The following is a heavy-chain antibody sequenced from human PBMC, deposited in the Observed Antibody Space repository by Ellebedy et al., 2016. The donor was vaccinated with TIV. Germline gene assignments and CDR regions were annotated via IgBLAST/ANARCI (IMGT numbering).Heavy chain of an antibody. CDR2: ISSGGSTI. CDR3: ARGRSSGRTAFDV. J-gene: IGHJ3*01. D-gene: IGHD3-10*01. V-gene: IGHV3-48*02. Sequence: GESLKISCVASGFTFSSYSMNWVRQAPGKGLEWVSYISSGGSTIYYADSVKGRLTISRDNARDSLYLQMISLRDEDTAVYYCARGRSSGRTAFDVWGQGTMVPVSS. CDR1: GFTFSSYS.